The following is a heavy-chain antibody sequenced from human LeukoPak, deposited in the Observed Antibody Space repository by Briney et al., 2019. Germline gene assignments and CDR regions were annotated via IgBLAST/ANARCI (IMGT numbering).Heavy chain of an antibody. J-gene: IGHJ4*02. Sequence: SETLSLTCTVSSGSISTSNYYWGWVRQPPGKALEWIGNIFYSGSTYYSPSLKSRVTISLDTSRNQFSLKLSSVTAADTAVYYCARRSLEYSSSFDYWGQGTLVTVSS. V-gene: IGHV4-39*07. CDR2: IFYSGST. CDR3: ARRSLEYSSSFDY. CDR1: SGSISTSNYY. D-gene: IGHD6-6*01.